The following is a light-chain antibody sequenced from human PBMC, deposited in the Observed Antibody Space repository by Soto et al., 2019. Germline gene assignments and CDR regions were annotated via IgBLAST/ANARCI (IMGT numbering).Light chain of an antibody. CDR1: SSDVGGFNY. J-gene: IGLJ1*01. CDR2: EVS. Sequence: QSALTQPASVSASPGQSITISCTGTSSDVGGFNYVSWYQQHPGKVPKLILFEVSDRPSGVSNRFSGSKSGNTASLTISGIQAEDEGDYYCGSITRSSTSVFGTGTKVT. V-gene: IGLV2-14*01. CDR3: GSITRSSTSV.